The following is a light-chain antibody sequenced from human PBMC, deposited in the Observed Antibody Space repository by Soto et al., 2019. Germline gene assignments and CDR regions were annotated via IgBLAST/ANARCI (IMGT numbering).Light chain of an antibody. CDR1: QSISSW. Sequence: DIHVSQSPSTQCAAVGDSVNITGRASQSISSWLAWYQQKPGKAPKLLIYKASSLESGVPSRFSGSGSGTEITLTICSLQPDDFATYYCQQYNSYPWTFGQGTKVDIK. V-gene: IGKV1-5*03. J-gene: IGKJ1*01. CDR2: KAS. CDR3: QQYNSYPWT.